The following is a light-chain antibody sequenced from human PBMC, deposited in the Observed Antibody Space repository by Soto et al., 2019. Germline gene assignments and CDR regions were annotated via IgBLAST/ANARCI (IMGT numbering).Light chain of an antibody. CDR3: QQYGSSPFT. CDR2: GTS. V-gene: IGKV3-20*01. J-gene: IGKJ3*01. Sequence: EIVLTQSPGTLSLSPGERATVSCRASPSLSYTYLAWYQQRPGQAPRLLIYGTSSRATGIPDRFSGSGSGTDFTLPINRLEPEDFAVYYCQQYGSSPFTFGPGTKVDI. CDR1: PSLSYTY.